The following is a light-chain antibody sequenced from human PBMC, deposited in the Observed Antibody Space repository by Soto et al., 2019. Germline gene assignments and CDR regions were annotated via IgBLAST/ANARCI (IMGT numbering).Light chain of an antibody. CDR3: SSYTASSTLVV. V-gene: IGLV2-14*01. CDR1: SSDVGGYNY. Sequence: QSALTQPASVSGSPGQSITISCTGTSSDVGGYNYVSWYQQHPGKAPKLMIYDVSNRPSGVSNRISGSKSRNTASLTISGLQAEDEADYYCSSYTASSTLVVFGTGTKVTVL. CDR2: DVS. J-gene: IGLJ1*01.